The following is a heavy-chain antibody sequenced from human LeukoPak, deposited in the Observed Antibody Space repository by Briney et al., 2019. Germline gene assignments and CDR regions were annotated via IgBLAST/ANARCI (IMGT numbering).Heavy chain of an antibody. V-gene: IGHV3-9*01. J-gene: IGHJ4*02. CDR3: AKDSGPMVATWCDY. D-gene: IGHD5-12*01. CDR1: GFTFDDYA. Sequence: PGASLRLSCAASGFTFDDYAMHWVRQARGEGLEWVSGISWNSGSIGYAASVKGRFTISRDNAKNSLYLQMNSLRAEDTALYYCAKDSGPMVATWCDYWGQGTLVTVSS. CDR2: ISWNSGSI.